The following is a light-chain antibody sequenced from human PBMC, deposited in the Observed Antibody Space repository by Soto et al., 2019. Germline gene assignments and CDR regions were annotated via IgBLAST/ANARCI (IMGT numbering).Light chain of an antibody. CDR3: QQYDTLRT. J-gene: IGKJ1*01. CDR1: QNVNIW. Sequence: DIHMTQSPSTLSASVGDRGTITCRASQNVNIWLAWYQKKPGKGPRPLIYEASILESGVPSRFSGSGSGTEFTLTISSLQPDDVATYFCQQYDTLRTFGQGTKVEIK. CDR2: EAS. V-gene: IGKV1-5*03.